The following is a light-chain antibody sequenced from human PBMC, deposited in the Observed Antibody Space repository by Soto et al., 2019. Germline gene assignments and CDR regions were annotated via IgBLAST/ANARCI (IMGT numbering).Light chain of an antibody. CDR3: SLHNTVCP. V-gene: IGKV1-5*01. CDR2: DAS. J-gene: IGKJ1*01. CDR1: QSIRRW. Sequence: RASQSIRRWLAWYQQRPGQAPKVLIYDASSLESGVPSRFSGCGSGPELTFDIGMRPRHAFATDFRSLHNTVCPFGEGTKVDIK.